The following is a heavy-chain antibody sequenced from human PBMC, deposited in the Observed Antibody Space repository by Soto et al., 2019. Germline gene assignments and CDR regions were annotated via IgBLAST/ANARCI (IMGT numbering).Heavy chain of an antibody. CDR1: GGSISVYY. CDR2: VYDNGRP. J-gene: IGHJ4*02. V-gene: IGHV4-59*01. D-gene: IGHD3-9*01. Sequence: ATLSLTCTISGGSISVYYWSWIRQSPRQGLEWIGYVYDNGRPYYSPSLKSRVTISADTSKNQISLKLTSATAADTAVYYCARGVGSSPPRYWGRGTLVTVSS. CDR3: ARGVGSSPPRY.